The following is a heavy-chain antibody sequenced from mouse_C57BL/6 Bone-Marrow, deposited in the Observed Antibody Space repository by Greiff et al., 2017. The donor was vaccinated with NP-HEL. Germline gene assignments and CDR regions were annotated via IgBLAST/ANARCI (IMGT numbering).Heavy chain of an antibody. CDR1: GYTFTSYW. CDR3: ARRYDYLYYFDY. Sequence: VQLQQSGAELAKPGASVKLSCKASGYTFTSYWMHWVKQRPGQGLEWIGYINPSSGYSKYNQKFKDKATLTAAKSSSTAYKQLSSLTNEDSAVNYCARRYDYLYYFDYWGQGTTRTVSS. J-gene: IGHJ2*01. V-gene: IGHV1-7*01. D-gene: IGHD2-4*01. CDR2: INPSSGYS.